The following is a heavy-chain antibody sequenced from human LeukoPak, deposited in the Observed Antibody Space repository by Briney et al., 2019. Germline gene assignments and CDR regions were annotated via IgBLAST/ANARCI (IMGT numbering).Heavy chain of an antibody. J-gene: IGHJ6*02. CDR2: ISYHGTSK. CDR1: GFTFSSYP. D-gene: IGHD4-17*01. Sequence: GRSLRLSCAASGFTFSSYPMHWVRQAPGKGLEWVSLISYHGTSKYYADSVKGRFTVSRDNSMNMFYVQINSLRPEDTAVYFFARGFPYDDTTEGYFYLMDVWGQGTTVTVSS. V-gene: IGHV3-30-3*01. CDR3: ARGFPYDDTTEGYFYLMDV.